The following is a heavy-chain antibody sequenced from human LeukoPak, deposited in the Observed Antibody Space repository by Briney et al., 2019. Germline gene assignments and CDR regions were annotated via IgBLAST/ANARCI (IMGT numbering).Heavy chain of an antibody. CDR1: GGSISSSSYY. CDR2: IYYSGST. CDR3: ARHPYSSPRWFDP. D-gene: IGHD6-13*01. V-gene: IGHV4-39*01. J-gene: IGHJ5*02. Sequence: PSETLSLTCTVSGGSISSSSYYWGWIRQPPGKGLEWIGSIYYSGSTYYNPSLKSRVTISVDTSKNQFSLKLSSVTAADTAVYYCARHPYSSPRWFDPWGQGTLVTVSS.